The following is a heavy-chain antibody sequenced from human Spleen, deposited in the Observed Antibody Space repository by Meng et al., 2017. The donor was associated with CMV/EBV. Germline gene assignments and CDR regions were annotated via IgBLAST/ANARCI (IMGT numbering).Heavy chain of an antibody. CDR1: GGSISSGSYY. CDR2: IYYSGST. D-gene: IGHD6-13*01. CDR3: ARATAAAVSFYY. J-gene: IGHJ4*02. Sequence: QVQLQESGPGLVKPSQTLSLTCTVSGGSISSGSYYWSWIRQPPGKGLEWIGYIYYSGSTYSNASLKSRVTISIDRSKNQFSLKLNSVTPEDTAVYYCARATAAAVSFYYWGQGTLVTVSS. V-gene: IGHV4-30-4*01.